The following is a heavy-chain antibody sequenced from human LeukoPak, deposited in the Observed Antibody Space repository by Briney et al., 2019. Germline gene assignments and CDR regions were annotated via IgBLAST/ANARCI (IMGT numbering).Heavy chain of an antibody. V-gene: IGHV3-23*01. CDR3: WFGQWLGQYYFDY. CDR1: GVTFSSYV. J-gene: IGHJ4*02. CDR2: IGGSGGST. D-gene: IGHD6-19*01. Sequence: GDPLTLLCAASGVTFSSYVMLEPRPARGKALEWVGGIGGSGGSTYYADSVKGQFTISRDNSTTTLYLQMNSLRAEDTAVYYCWFGQWLGQYYFDYWGQGTLVTVSS.